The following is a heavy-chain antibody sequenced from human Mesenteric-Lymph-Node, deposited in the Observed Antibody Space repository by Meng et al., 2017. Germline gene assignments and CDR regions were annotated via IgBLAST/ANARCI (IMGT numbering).Heavy chain of an antibody. CDR3: AKSLFRRGSGWYPGDY. V-gene: IGHV3-23*01. CDR1: GFTFSSYA. D-gene: IGHD6-19*01. Sequence: GGSLRLSCAASGFTFSSYAMSWVRQAPGKGLEWVSAIIGSGGSTYYADSVKGRFTISRDNSKNTLYLQMNSLRAEDTAVYYCAKSLFRRGSGWYPGDYWGQGTLVTVSS. CDR2: IIGSGGST. J-gene: IGHJ4*02.